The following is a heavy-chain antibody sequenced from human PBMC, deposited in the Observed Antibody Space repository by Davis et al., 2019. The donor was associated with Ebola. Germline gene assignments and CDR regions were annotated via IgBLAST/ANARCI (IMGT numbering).Heavy chain of an antibody. CDR2: ISYDGSNK. Sequence: PGGSLRLSCAASGFTFSSYGMHWVRQAPGKGLEWVAVISYDGSNKYYADSVKGRFTISRDNSKNTLYLQMNSLKIEDTAVYYCTTSALRFGELVDYWGQGTLVTVSS. CDR3: TTSALRFGELVDY. CDR1: GFTFSSYG. V-gene: IGHV3-30*03. J-gene: IGHJ4*02. D-gene: IGHD3-10*01.